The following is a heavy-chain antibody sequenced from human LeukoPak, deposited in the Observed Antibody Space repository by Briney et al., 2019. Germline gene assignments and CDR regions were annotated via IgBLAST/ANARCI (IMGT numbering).Heavy chain of an antibody. CDR3: ARDLAE. J-gene: IGHJ4*02. V-gene: IGHV4-59*01. Sequence: SETLSLTCTVSGGSISSYYWSWIRQPPGKGLEWIGYIYYSGSTNYNPSLESRVTISVDTSKNQFSLKLSSVTAADTAVYYCARDLAEWGQGTLVTVSS. D-gene: IGHD3-3*02. CDR1: GGSISSYY. CDR2: IYYSGST.